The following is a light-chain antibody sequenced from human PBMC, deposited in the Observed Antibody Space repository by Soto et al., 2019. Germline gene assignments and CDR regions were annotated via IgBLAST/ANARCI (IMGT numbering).Light chain of an antibody. CDR2: AAS. V-gene: IGKV1-39*01. Sequence: DIQLTQSPSFLSASVGDRVTITCRASRDISRYFAWYQQKSGKAPKLLIYAASNLQTGVPSRFSGIGSGTDFTFTISSLQPEDFATYYCQQSYSSPTFGQGTKVDIK. CDR1: RDISRY. CDR3: QQSYSSPT. J-gene: IGKJ1*01.